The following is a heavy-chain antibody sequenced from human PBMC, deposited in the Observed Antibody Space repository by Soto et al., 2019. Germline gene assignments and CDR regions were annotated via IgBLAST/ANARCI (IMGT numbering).Heavy chain of an antibody. J-gene: IGHJ6*03. D-gene: IGHD3-3*01. CDR1: GGSISSYY. V-gene: IGHV4-59*01. CDR2: IYYSRST. Sequence: SETLSLTCTVSGGSISSYYWSWIRQPPGKGLEWIGYIYYSRSTNYNPSLKSRVTISVDTSKNQFSLKLSSVTAADTAVYYCARAAGAIFGVVIPYMDVWGKGTTVTVSS. CDR3: ARAAGAIFGVVIPYMDV.